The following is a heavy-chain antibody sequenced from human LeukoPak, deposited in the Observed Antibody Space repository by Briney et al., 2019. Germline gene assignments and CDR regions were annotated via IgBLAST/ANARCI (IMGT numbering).Heavy chain of an antibody. D-gene: IGHD5-12*01. V-gene: IGHV1-69*04. Sequence: GASVKVSCKASGYTFTSYYMHWVRQAPGQGLEWMGRIIPILGIANYAQKFQGRVTITADKSTSTAYMELSSLRSEDTAVYYCARDHPSFSGYDSYYWGQGTLVTVSS. J-gene: IGHJ4*02. CDR2: IIPILGIA. CDR1: GYTFTSYY. CDR3: ARDHPSFSGYDSYY.